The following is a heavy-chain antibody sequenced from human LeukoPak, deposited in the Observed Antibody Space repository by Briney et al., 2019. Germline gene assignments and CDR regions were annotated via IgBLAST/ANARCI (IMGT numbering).Heavy chain of an antibody. Sequence: ASVKVSCKASGYTFTSYGISWVRQAPGQGLEWMGWISAYNGNTNYAQKLHGRVTMTTDTSTSTAYVELRSLRSDDTAVYYCAGKSAGSLNWFDPWGQGTLVTVSS. CDR1: GYTFTSYG. CDR3: AGKSAGSLNWFDP. J-gene: IGHJ5*02. V-gene: IGHV1-18*01. CDR2: ISAYNGNT. D-gene: IGHD3-3*01.